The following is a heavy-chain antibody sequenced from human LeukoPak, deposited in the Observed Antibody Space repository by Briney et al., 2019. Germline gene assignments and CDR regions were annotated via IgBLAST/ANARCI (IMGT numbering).Heavy chain of an antibody. CDR1: GYTFTVFY. D-gene: IGHD1-14*01. CDR3: ARSKVYPNDY. CDR2: INPNSGGT. V-gene: IGHV1-2*02. J-gene: IGHJ4*02. Sequence: ASVKVSCKASGYTFTVFYMHWVRQAPGQGLEWMGWINPNSGGTNYAQKFQGRVTMTRDTSISTVYMELSRLRSDDTAVYYCARSKVYPNDYWGQGTLVTVSS.